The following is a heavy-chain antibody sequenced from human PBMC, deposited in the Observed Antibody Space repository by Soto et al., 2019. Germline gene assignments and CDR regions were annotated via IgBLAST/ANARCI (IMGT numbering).Heavy chain of an antibody. V-gene: IGHV1-8*01. J-gene: IGHJ6*03. CDR1: GYTFTSYD. D-gene: IGHD2-2*01. CDR3: VGIVPAAAIEKYYYYYYMDV. CDR2: MNPNSGNT. Sequence: ASVKVSCKASGYTFTSYDINWVRQATGQGLEWMGWMNPNSGNTGYAQKFQGRVTMTRNTSISTAYMELSSLRSEDTAVYYCVGIVPAAAIEKYYYYYYMDVWGKGTTVTVSS.